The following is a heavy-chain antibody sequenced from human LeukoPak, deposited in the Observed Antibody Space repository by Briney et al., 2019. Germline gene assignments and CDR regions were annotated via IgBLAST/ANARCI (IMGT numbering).Heavy chain of an antibody. V-gene: IGHV1-69*13. J-gene: IGHJ4*02. CDR2: IIPIFGTA. CDR1: GGTFSSYA. D-gene: IGHD1-26*01. Sequence: ASVKVSCKASGGTFSSYAISWVRQAPGQGLEWMGGIIPIFGTANYAQKFQGRVTITADESTSTAYMELSSLRSEDTAVYYCASSDRSGSSKCDYWGQGTLVTVSS. CDR3: ASSDRSGSSKCDY.